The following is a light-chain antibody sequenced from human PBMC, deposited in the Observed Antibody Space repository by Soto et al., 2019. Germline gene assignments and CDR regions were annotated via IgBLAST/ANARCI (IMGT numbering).Light chain of an antibody. CDR2: GAS. V-gene: IGKV3-20*01. Sequence: EIVLTQSPGTLSLSPGERATLSCRASQSISSSSLAWYQQKPGQAPRLLIYGASSRATGIPDRFSGSGSGTDFTLTISRLEPEDFAVYYCQQYGSSPWTFGQGTKVDMK. CDR3: QQYGSSPWT. CDR1: QSISSSS. J-gene: IGKJ1*01.